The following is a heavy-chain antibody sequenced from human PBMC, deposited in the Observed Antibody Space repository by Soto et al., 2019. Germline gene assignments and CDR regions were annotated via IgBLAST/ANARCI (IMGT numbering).Heavy chain of an antibody. Sequence: QVQLVESGGGVVQPGRSLRLSCAASGFTFNNYAMHWVRQAPGKGLEWVAVISYDGNNQYYADSVKGRFAISRDNSKNTLYLQMISLRDEDTAVYYCARDRVYYYDSSGYYNFEYWGQGSLVTVSS. V-gene: IGHV3-30*09. CDR1: GFTFNNYA. J-gene: IGHJ4*02. D-gene: IGHD3-22*01. CDR2: ISYDGNNQ. CDR3: ARDRVYYYDSSGYYNFEY.